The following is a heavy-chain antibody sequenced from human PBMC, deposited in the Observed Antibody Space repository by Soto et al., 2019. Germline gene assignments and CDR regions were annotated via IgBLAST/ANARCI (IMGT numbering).Heavy chain of an antibody. CDR1: GGSFSGYY. D-gene: IGHD1-1*01. Sequence: QVQLQQWGAGLLKPSETLSLTCAVYGGSFSGYYWQWMRQPPGKGLEWIGEINHSGSTNYNSSLKSRVTISVDTSKNQLTLKLSSVTAADTAVYYCAREDWNGRAYWGQGTLVTVSS. V-gene: IGHV4-34*01. J-gene: IGHJ4*02. CDR2: INHSGST. CDR3: AREDWNGRAY.